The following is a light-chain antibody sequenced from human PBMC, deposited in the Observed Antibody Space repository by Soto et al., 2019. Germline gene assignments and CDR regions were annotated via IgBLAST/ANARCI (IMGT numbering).Light chain of an antibody. CDR1: NIGSKS. V-gene: IGLV3-21*04. CDR3: QVWDIGSGVA. CDR2: YDS. J-gene: IGLJ2*01. Sequence: SSVLTQAPSVSVAPGKTATITCGGNNIGSKSVHWYQQKPGQAPVLVIYYDSDRPSGIPERFSGSNSGSTATLTISRVEAGDEADYYCQVWDIGSGVAFDGGTKLTVL.